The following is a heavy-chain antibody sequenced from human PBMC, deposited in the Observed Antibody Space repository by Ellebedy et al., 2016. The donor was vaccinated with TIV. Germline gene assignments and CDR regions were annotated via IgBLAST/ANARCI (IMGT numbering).Heavy chain of an antibody. CDR2: FYYSGSA. CDR3: ARRQGGWLQSTRYYFDY. Sequence: MPGGSLRLSCTVSGGSISSSSFYWGWIRQPPGKGLEWIGNFYYSGSAYYNPSLKSRVTISVDTSKNQFSLKLSSVTAADTAVYYCARRQGGWLQSTRYYFDYWGQGTLVTVSS. V-gene: IGHV4-39*07. J-gene: IGHJ4*02. D-gene: IGHD5-24*01. CDR1: GGSISSSSFY.